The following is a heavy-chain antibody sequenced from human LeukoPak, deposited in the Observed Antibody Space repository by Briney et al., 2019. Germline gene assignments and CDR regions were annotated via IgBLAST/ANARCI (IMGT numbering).Heavy chain of an antibody. V-gene: IGHV3-74*01. Sequence: GGSLRLSCAASGFTISSYWMHWVRQAPGKGPVWVSRINSDGTSISYADSVKGRFTISRDNAKNTLYLQMNSLRAEDTAVYYWGIGRFGGGFDPWGQGTLVIVSS. J-gene: IGHJ5*02. D-gene: IGHD3-10*01. CDR1: GFTISSYW. CDR3: GIGRFGGGFDP. CDR2: INSDGTSI.